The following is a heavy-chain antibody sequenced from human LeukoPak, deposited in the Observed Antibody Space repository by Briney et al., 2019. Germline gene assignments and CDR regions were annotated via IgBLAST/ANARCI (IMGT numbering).Heavy chain of an antibody. V-gene: IGHV4-4*07. CDR1: GGSISSYY. D-gene: IGHD3-10*01. Sequence: SETLSLTCIVSGGSISSYYWSWIRQPAGKGLEWIGRIYTSGSTNYNPSLKSRVTMSVDTSKNQFSLKLSSVTAADTAVYYCARGLVRGVIPIRGYFDYWGQGTLVTVSS. J-gene: IGHJ4*02. CDR2: IYTSGST. CDR3: ARGLVRGVIPIRGYFDY.